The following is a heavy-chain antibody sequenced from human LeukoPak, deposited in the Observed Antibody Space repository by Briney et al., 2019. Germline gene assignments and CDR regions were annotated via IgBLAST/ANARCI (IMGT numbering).Heavy chain of an antibody. CDR3: ARGVTMIGVVLKSDAFDI. Sequence: ASVKVSCKASGYTFTGYYMHWVRQAPGQGLEWMGWINPNSGGTNEAQKFQGRCSMTRDTSISTAYMGWIRLRSDGTAVYYCARGVTMIGVVLKSDAFDICGQGTMVTVSP. D-gene: IGHD3-22*01. CDR2: INPNSGGT. V-gene: IGHV1-2*02. CDR1: GYTFTGYY. J-gene: IGHJ3*02.